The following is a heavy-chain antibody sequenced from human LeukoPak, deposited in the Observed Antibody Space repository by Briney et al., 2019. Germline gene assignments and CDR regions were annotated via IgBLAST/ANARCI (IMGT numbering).Heavy chain of an antibody. CDR1: GGSISSYY. V-gene: IGHV4-59*01. CDR2: IYYSGST. D-gene: IGHD1-26*01. J-gene: IGHJ4*02. Sequence: SETLSFTCTVSGGSISSYYWSWIRQPPGKGLEWIGYIYYSGSTNYNPSLKSRVTISVDTSKNQFSLKLSSVTAADTAVYYCARGSGSYSTFDYWGQGTLVTVSS. CDR3: ARGSGSYSTFDY.